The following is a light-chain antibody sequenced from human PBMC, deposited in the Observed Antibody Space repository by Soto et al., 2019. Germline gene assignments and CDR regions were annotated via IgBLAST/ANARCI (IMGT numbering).Light chain of an antibody. J-gene: IGKJ2*02. CDR3: QQSYSTPCT. CDR1: QSISNY. CDR2: IAS. Sequence: DIHMTQSPSSLSASVGDRVTITCRASQSISNYLNWYQQKPGKAPNLLIYIASNLHSGVPSRFSGSGSGTDFTLTISSLQPEDFATYYCQQSYSTPCTFGQGTKVDIK. V-gene: IGKV1-39*01.